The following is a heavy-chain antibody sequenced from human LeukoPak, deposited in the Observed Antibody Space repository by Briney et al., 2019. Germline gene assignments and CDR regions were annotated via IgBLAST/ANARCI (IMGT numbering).Heavy chain of an antibody. CDR2: ISSNGSSV. CDR3: ARDGYDFWSGSIYYYFYMDV. J-gene: IGHJ6*03. Sequence: GGSLRLSCAASGFTFSKYSMNWVRQAPGKGLEWVSYISSNGSSVQYADSVKGRFTLSRDNAKNSLYLQMNSLRAEDTAVYYCARDGYDFWSGSIYYYFYMDVWGKGTTVTVSS. CDR1: GFTFSKYS. V-gene: IGHV3-48*01. D-gene: IGHD3-3*01.